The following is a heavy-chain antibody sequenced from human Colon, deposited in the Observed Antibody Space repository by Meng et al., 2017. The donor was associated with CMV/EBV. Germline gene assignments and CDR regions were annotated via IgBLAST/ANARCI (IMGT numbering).Heavy chain of an antibody. J-gene: IGHJ4*02. Sequence: LSCAASGLTFSPYSMNWGRQAPGEGLEWVSSISSSGNYIFYADSVRGRFTISRDNAKNSLYLQLNSLRAEDTAVYYCVRENSQEGFDYWGQGTLVTVSS. CDR2: ISSSGNYI. CDR3: VRENSQEGFDY. CDR1: GLTFSPYS. V-gene: IGHV3-21*04. D-gene: IGHD2/OR15-2a*01.